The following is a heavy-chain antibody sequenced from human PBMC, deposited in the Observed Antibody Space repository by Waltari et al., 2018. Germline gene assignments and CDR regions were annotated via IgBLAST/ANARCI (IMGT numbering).Heavy chain of an antibody. CDR1: GFTFSSYG. V-gene: IGHV3-33*01. J-gene: IGHJ4*02. D-gene: IGHD1-7*01. Sequence: QVQLVESGGGVVQPGRSLRLSCAASGFTFSSYGMHWVRQAPGKGLEWVAVIGYDGSNKYYADSVKGRFTISRDNSKNTLYLQMNSLRAEDTAVYYCARDGVSWGRNWNYVLNYWGQGTLVTVSS. CDR3: ARDGVSWGRNWNYVLNY. CDR2: IGYDGSNK.